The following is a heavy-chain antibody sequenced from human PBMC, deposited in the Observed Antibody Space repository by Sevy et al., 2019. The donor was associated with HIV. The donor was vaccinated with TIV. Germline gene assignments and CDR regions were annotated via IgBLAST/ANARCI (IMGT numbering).Heavy chain of an antibody. V-gene: IGHV1-2*02. CDR2: INPNSGGT. J-gene: IGHJ4*02. CDR1: GYTFTGYY. D-gene: IGHD2-21*01. CDR3: AGDLDLRFRAYCGGDCYSGYFDY. Sequence: ASVKVSCKASGYTFTGYYMHWVRQAPGQGLEWMGWINPNSGGTNYAQKFQGRVTMTRDTSISTAYMRLSRLRSDDTAVYYCAGDLDLRFRAYCGGDCYSGYFDYWGQGTLVTVSS.